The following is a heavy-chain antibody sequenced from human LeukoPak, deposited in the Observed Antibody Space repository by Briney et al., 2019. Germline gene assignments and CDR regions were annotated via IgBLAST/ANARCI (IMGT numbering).Heavy chain of an antibody. D-gene: IGHD2-15*01. CDR2: ITSTCSGTKT. CDR3: ARDPRYCSGGSCYFDY. Sequence: PGGSLRLSCAASGFTFSDYYMTWIRQAPGKGLEWVSYITSTCSGTKTNYADSVKDRFTISRDNAKKSLYLQMNSLRAEDTAVYYCARDPRYCSGGSCYFDYWGQGTLVTVSS. J-gene: IGHJ4*02. CDR1: GFTFSDYY. V-gene: IGHV3-11*06.